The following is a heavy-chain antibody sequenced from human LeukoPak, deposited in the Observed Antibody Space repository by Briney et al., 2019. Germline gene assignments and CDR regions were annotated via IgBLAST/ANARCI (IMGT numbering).Heavy chain of an antibody. CDR2: IIPILGIA. Sequence: SVKVSRKASGGTFSSYAISWVRQAPGQGLEWMGRIIPILGIANYAQKFQGRVTITADKSTSTAYMELSSLRSEDTAVYYCARDPSDCSSTSCYDNWFDPWGQGTLVTVSS. CDR1: GGTFSSYA. CDR3: ARDPSDCSSTSCYDNWFDP. J-gene: IGHJ5*02. D-gene: IGHD2-2*01. V-gene: IGHV1-69*04.